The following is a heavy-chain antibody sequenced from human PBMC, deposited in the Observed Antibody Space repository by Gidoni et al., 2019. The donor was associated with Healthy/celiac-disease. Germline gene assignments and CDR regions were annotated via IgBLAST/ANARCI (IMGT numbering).Heavy chain of an antibody. V-gene: IGHV1-18*01. D-gene: IGHD6-13*01. J-gene: IGHJ6*03. CDR1: GYTFTSYG. CDR3: ARAAGQTRVRIAAAGTYYYYMDV. CDR2: IRAYNGNT. Sequence: AEVKKPGASVKVSCKASGYTFTSYGISWVRQAPGQGREWMGWIRAYNGNTNYAQKLQGRVTMNTDTSTSTAYMELRSLRSDDTAVYYCARAAGQTRVRIAAAGTYYYYMDVWGKGTTVTVSS.